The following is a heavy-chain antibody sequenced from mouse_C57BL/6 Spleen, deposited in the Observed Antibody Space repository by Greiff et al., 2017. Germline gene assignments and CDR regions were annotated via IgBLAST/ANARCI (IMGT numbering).Heavy chain of an antibody. J-gene: IGHJ1*03. D-gene: IGHD2-3*01. CDR3: ARKRLLWYFDV. V-gene: IGHV2-9-1*01. Sequence: VKLVESGPGLVTPSPSLSITCTVSGFSFTSYAISWVRQPPGKGLEWLGVLWPGGGTTNNSALKTGLCISKENSKSAVLLTMNSLQTDDTARYCGARKRLLWYFDVWGTGTTVTVSS. CDR1: GFSFTSYA. CDR2: LWPGGGT.